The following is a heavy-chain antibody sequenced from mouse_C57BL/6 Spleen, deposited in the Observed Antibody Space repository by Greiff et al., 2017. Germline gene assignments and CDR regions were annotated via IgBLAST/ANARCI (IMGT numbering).Heavy chain of an antibody. CDR1: GYTFTDYE. D-gene: IGHD1-1*01. CDR3: TRSDYGSSFYYFDY. Sequence: QVHVKQSGAELVRPGASVTLSCKASGYTFTDYEMHWVKQTPVHGLEWIGAIDPETGGTAYNQKFKGKAILTADKSSSTAYMELRSLTSEDSAVYYCTRSDYGSSFYYFDYWGQGTTLTVSS. J-gene: IGHJ2*01. V-gene: IGHV1-15*01. CDR2: IDPETGGT.